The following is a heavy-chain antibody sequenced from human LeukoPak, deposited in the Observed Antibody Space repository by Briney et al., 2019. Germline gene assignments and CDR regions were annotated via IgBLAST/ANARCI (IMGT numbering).Heavy chain of an antibody. D-gene: IGHD5-18*01. CDR1: GYSFTSYW. CDR2: IYPGDSET. Sequence: GESLKISCKGSGYSFTSYWISWVRQMPGKGLEWMGIIYPGDSETRYSPSFQGQVTISADKSISAAYLQWSSLKSSDTAMYYCARQGRLDSYGLDGWGQGTLVTISS. CDR3: ARQGRLDSYGLDG. J-gene: IGHJ4*02. V-gene: IGHV5-51*01.